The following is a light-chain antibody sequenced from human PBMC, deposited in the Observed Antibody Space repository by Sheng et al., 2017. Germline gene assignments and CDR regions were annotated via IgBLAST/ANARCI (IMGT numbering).Light chain of an antibody. Sequence: QSALTQPPSASGSPGQSVTISCTGTSSDIGGYKYVSWYQQHPGKAPKVIIYEVSQRPSGVPDRFSGSKSGNTASLTVSGLQAEDEADYYCTSYAASNNVVFGGGTKLTVL. J-gene: IGLJ2*01. CDR1: SSDIGGYKY. V-gene: IGLV2-8*01. CDR3: TSYAASNNVV. CDR2: EVS.